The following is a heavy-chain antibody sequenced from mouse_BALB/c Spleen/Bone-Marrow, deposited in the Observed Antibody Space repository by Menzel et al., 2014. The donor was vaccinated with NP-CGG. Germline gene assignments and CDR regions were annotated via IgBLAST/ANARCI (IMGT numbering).Heavy chain of an antibody. CDR1: GYSFTSYW. D-gene: IGHD2-1*01. Sequence: VQLQQSGTVLARPGASVKMSCKASGYSFTSYWMHWVKQRPGQGLERIGAIYPGNSDTSYNQKFKGKAKLTAVTSATTAYMELSSLTNEDSAVYFCTRKVCYGNPLDYWGQGTTLTVSS. CDR3: TRKVCYGNPLDY. CDR2: IYPGNSDT. J-gene: IGHJ2*01. V-gene: IGHV1-5*01.